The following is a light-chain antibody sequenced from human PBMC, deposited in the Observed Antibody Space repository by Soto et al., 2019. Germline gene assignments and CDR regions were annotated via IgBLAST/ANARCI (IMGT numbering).Light chain of an antibody. CDR3: NSYTSNNTYV. Sequence: QSALTQPASVSGSPGQSITISCTGTSSDVGNYKYVSWYQQHPGKAPKLMIYDVSNRPSGVSNRFSGSKSGNTASLTISGLRAEDEADYYCNSYTSNNTYVFGTGTKLTVL. CDR2: DVS. CDR1: SSDVGNYKY. J-gene: IGLJ1*01. V-gene: IGLV2-14*03.